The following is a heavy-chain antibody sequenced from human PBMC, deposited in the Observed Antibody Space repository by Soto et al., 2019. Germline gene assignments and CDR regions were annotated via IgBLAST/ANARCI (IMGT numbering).Heavy chain of an antibody. J-gene: IGHJ4*02. CDR2: ISYDGSNK. CDR1: GFTFSSYG. CDR3: AKIAFNGAGGVDY. D-gene: IGHD2-21*01. V-gene: IGHV3-30*18. Sequence: QVQLVESGGGVVQPGRSLRLSCAASGFTFSSYGMHWDRQAPGKGLEWVAVISYDGSNKYYADSVKGRFTISRDNSKNTLYLQMNSLRAEDTAVYYCAKIAFNGAGGVDYWGQGTLVTVSS.